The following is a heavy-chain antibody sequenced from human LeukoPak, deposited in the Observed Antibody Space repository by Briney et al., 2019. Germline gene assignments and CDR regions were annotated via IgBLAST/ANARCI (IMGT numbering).Heavy chain of an antibody. J-gene: IGHJ4*02. D-gene: IGHD4-17*01. Sequence: PGRSLRLSCAASGFTFSSYGMHWVRQAPGKGLEWVSSINNSSSYIYYADSVKGRFTISRDNAKNSLYLQMNSLRAEDTAVYFRAITVTTDYWGQGTLVTVSS. CDR3: AITVTTDY. CDR1: GFTFSSYG. V-gene: IGHV3-21*01. CDR2: INNSSSYI.